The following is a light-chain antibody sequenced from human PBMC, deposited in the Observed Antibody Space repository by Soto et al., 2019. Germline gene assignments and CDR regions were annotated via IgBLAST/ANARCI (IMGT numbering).Light chain of an antibody. CDR1: QSVSSSY. CDR3: QLYGNSPMYT. CDR2: GAS. J-gene: IGKJ2*01. Sequence: EIVLTQSPGTLSLSPGERATLSCRASQSVSSSYLAWYQQKPGQAPRLLIYGASSRATGIPDRFSGSGSGTDFTLTISRLEPEDFAVYYCQLYGNSPMYTFGQGTKVDSK. V-gene: IGKV3-20*01.